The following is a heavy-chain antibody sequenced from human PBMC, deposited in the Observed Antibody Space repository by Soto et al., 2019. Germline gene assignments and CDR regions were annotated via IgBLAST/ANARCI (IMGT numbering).Heavy chain of an antibody. CDR1: GFTFSSYA. V-gene: IGHV3-23*01. CDR2: ISGSGESR. J-gene: IGHJ5*02. CDR3: AKGSSRIGSSGINWFDL. D-gene: IGHD6-19*01. Sequence: EVQLLESGGGLVQPGGSLRLSCAASGFTFSSYAMSWVRQAPGKGLEWVSSISGSGESRYYADSVKGRFTISRDNSKNTLYLQMNSLRAEDTALYYCAKGSSRIGSSGINWFDLWGQGTLVTVSS.